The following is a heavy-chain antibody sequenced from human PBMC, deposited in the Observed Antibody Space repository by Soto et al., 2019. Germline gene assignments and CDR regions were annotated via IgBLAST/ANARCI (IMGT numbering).Heavy chain of an antibody. J-gene: IGHJ6*02. Sequence: QEQLLQSGAEVRKPGSSVKVSCKASGGTFNNYAVSWVRQAPGQGLEWMGGIIPMFETVNYAQRFQGRLTIAADESTSTPYMELTSLPSADTAIYFGARGLRTGNYRMAVWGQGTTVTVSS. CDR3: ARGLRTGNYRMAV. CDR1: GGTFNNYA. D-gene: IGHD2-15*01. CDR2: IIPMFETV. V-gene: IGHV1-69*01.